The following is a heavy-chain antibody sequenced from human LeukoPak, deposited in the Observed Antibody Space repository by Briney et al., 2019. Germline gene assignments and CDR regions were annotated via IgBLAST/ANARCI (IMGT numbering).Heavy chain of an antibody. V-gene: IGHV4-4*07. J-gene: IGHJ4*02. CDR2: IYTSGST. CDR1: GNSISSYY. Sequence: SETLSLTCTVSGNSISSYYWSWIRQPAGKGLEWIGRIYTSGSTNYNPSLKSRVTVSVDTSKNQFSLNLTSVTAADTAVYYCARETTGLARYFDYWGQGTLVTVSS. D-gene: IGHD4-11*01. CDR3: ARETTGLARYFDY.